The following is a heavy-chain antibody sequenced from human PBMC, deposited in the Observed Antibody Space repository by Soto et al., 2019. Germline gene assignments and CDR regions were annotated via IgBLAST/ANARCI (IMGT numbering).Heavy chain of an antibody. CDR2: ISYDGSNK. D-gene: IGHD6-13*01. CDR1: GFTFSSYG. Sequence: QVQLVESGGGVVQPGRSLRLSCAASGFTFSSYGMHWVRQAPGKGLEWVAVISYDGSNKYYADSVKGRFTISRDNSKNTLYLQMNSLRAEDTAVYYCAKDSLAAAGHFDYWGQGTLVTVSS. J-gene: IGHJ4*02. CDR3: AKDSLAAAGHFDY. V-gene: IGHV3-30*18.